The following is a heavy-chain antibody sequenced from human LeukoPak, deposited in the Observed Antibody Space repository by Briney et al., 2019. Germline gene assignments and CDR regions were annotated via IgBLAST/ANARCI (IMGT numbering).Heavy chain of an antibody. CDR2: INPHSGST. V-gene: IGHV1-2*02. CDR1: GYSFTGYF. D-gene: IGHD2-15*01. CDR3: ARRGLAASSDS. J-gene: IGHJ4*02. Sequence: ASVKVSCKACGYSFTGYFILWMRQAPGQGLEWLGWINPHSGSTNYAPKFQGRVTSTRDTSINTVYLEVTSLRPDDTAIYYCARRGLAASSDSWGQGTLVTVSS.